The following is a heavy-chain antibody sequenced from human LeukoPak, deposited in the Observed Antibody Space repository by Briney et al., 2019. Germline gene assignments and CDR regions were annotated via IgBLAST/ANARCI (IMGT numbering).Heavy chain of an antibody. CDR2: IYSGGST. J-gene: IGHJ3*01. CDR1: GFTVSSNY. V-gene: IGHV3-53*01. D-gene: IGHD3-22*01. Sequence: GGSLRLSCAASGFTVSSNYMSWVRQAPGKGLEWVSVIYSGGSTYYADSVKGRCTISRDNSKNTLYLQMHSLRAEDAAVYYCARDLPYYYDSSGYGDFDLWGRGTRVSVSS. CDR3: ARDLPYYYDSSGYGDFDL.